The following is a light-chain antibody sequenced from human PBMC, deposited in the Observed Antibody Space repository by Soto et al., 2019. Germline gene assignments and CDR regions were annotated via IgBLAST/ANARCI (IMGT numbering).Light chain of an antibody. V-gene: IGLV1-40*01. CDR3: QSSDNTLSVV. J-gene: IGLJ3*02. CDR1: SSNIGAHSD. CDR2: GDS. Sequence: QSVLTQPPSVSGAPGQRVTISCTGSSSNIGAHSDVHWYQQLPGTAPKLLIYGDSNRPSGVPDRFSESKSGTSASLSISGVQAEDEADYYCQSSDNTLSVVFGRGTKLTVL.